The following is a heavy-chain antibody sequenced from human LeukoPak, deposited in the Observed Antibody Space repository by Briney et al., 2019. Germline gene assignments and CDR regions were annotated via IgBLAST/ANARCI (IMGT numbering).Heavy chain of an antibody. CDR3: TRDLNSGGSC. J-gene: IGHJ4*02. CDR2: IHSGGKT. CDR1: GFTVSSSY. D-gene: IGHD2-15*01. V-gene: IGHV3-53*01. Sequence: GGSLRLSCVASGFTVSSSYMSWVRQAPGKGLEWVSVIHSGGKTYYADSVKGRFTISRDNSKNTVYLQMNSVRAEDTAVYYCTRDLNSGGSCWGQGTLVTVSS.